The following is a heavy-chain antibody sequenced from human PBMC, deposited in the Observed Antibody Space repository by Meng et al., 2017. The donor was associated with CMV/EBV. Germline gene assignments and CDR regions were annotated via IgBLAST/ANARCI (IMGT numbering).Heavy chain of an antibody. V-gene: IGHV4-34*01. Sequence: ESLKISCAASGFTFSSYSMNWVRQAPGKGLEWIGEINHSGSANYNSSLKSRVTISVDTSKNHFSLRLSSVTAADTAVYFCGTGRGDAWELLGDWGQGTLVTVSS. CDR1: GFTFSSYS. J-gene: IGHJ4*02. D-gene: IGHD1-26*01. CDR3: GTGRGDAWELLGD. CDR2: INHSGSA.